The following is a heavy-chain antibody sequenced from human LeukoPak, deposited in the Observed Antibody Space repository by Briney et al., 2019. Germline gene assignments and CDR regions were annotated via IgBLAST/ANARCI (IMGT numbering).Heavy chain of an antibody. V-gene: IGHV5-51*01. J-gene: IGHJ4*02. CDR3: AGHSDSSHNYFDY. Sequence: GESLKISCKGSGYSFTDYWIGWVRQMPGKGLEWMGIIYPGDSDTRYSPSFQGQVTISADKSISTAYLQWSSLKASDTAIYYCAGHSDSSHNYFDYWGQGTLVTVSS. D-gene: IGHD2-2*01. CDR2: IYPGDSDT. CDR1: GYSFTDYW.